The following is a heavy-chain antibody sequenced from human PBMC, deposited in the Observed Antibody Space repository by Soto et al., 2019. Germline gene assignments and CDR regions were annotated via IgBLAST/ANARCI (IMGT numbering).Heavy chain of an antibody. CDR1: GFTLSNYA. V-gene: IGHV3-23*01. D-gene: IGHD3-3*01. CDR2: ISASGDTT. Sequence: EVQLLESGGGLVQPGGSLRLSCAASGFTLSNYAMRWVRQAPGKGLEWVSSISASGDTTDYADFVKGRFTISRDTSENTLYPQMKSLKNEDTAVYYFATCLLSGYVPFGPWGQGTLVTVSS. J-gene: IGHJ5*02. CDR3: ATCLLSGYVPFGP.